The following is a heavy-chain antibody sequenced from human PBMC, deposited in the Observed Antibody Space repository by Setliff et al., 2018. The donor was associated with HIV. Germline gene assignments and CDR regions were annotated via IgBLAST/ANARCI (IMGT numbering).Heavy chain of an antibody. CDR3: ARHPTTGSVSDY. V-gene: IGHV4-39*01. J-gene: IGHJ4*02. Sequence: SETLSLTCTVSSGSVSRSDYYWGWIRQTPGKGLEWIGSIYWSGTTYYNPSLKSRVTVSVDTSKNQFSLKLTSVTAADTAVYYCARHPTTGSVSDYWGQGTLVTVSS. CDR2: IYWSGTT. CDR1: SGSVSRSDYY. D-gene: IGHD3-10*01.